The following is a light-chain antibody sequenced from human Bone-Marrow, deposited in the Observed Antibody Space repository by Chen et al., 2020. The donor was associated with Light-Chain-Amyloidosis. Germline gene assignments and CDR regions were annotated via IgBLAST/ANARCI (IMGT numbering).Light chain of an antibody. CDR2: AAS. CDR1: QVITNP. CDR3: QQYYTTPWT. Sequence: DIQMTQSPSSLSASVGDRVTITCRASQVITNPVARYQQKPGKAPKLLLYAASRLQSGVPSRFSGSESGTEYTLTISSLQPEDFATYYCQQYYTTPWTFGQGTKVEIK. V-gene: IGKV1-NL1*01. J-gene: IGKJ1*01.